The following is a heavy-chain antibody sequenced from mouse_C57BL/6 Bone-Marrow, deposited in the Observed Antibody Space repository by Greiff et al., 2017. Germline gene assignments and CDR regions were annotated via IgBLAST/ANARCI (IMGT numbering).Heavy chain of an antibody. J-gene: IGHJ4*01. CDR1: GFTFSSYA. CDR3: AIIYYYGFYAMDY. CDR2: ISDGGSYT. V-gene: IGHV5-4*01. Sequence: EVQLVESGGGLVKPGGSLKLSCAASGFTFSSYAMSWVRQTPEKRLEWVATISDGGSYTYYPDNVKGRFTISRDNAKNNLYLQMSHLKSEDTAMYYCAIIYYYGFYAMDYWGQGTSVTVSS. D-gene: IGHD1-1*01.